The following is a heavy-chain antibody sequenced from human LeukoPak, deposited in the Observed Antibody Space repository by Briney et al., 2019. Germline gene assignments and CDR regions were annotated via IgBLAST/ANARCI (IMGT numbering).Heavy chain of an antibody. CDR1: GFTFSSYE. D-gene: IGHD3-3*01. Sequence: GGSLRLSCAAPGFTFSSYEMNWVRQAPGKGLEWVSYISSSGSTIYYADSVKGRFTISRDNAKNSLYLQMNSLRAEDTAVYYCARDSKQRITIFGVDLDAFDIWGQGTMVTVSS. CDR2: ISSSGSTI. J-gene: IGHJ3*02. CDR3: ARDSKQRITIFGVDLDAFDI. V-gene: IGHV3-48*03.